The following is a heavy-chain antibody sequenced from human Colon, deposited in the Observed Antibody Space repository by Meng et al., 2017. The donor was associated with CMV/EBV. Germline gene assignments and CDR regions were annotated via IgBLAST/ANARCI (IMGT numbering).Heavy chain of an antibody. CDR1: GFTFSSYA. CDR3: AKGVSGPLYYFDY. V-gene: IGHV3-23*01. CDR2: ISGSGGST. D-gene: IGHD2-15*01. J-gene: IGHJ4*02. Sequence: GESLKISCAASGFTFSSYAMSWVRQAPGKGLEWVSAISGSGGSTYYADSVKGRFTISRDNSKNTLYLQMNSLRAEDTAVYYCAKGVSGPLYYFDYWGQGMLVTVSS.